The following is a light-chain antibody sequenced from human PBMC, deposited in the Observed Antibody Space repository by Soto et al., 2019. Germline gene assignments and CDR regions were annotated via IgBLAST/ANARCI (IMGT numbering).Light chain of an antibody. CDR2: GAS. CDR1: QSVKTK. Sequence: EIVMTQSPDTLSVSPGERASLSCRASQSVKTKLAWYQKKPGQPPRLLIYGASIRATGIPARFSGSGSGTEFTLTISSLQSEDCAVYYCQQYSDWPPWTFGQGTKVEIK. V-gene: IGKV3-15*01. CDR3: QQYSDWPPWT. J-gene: IGKJ1*01.